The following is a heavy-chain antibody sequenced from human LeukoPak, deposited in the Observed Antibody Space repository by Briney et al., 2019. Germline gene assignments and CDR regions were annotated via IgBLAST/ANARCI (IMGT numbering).Heavy chain of an antibody. V-gene: IGHV3-7*01. CDR1: GFTFSSYW. CDR2: IKQDGSEK. Sequence: PGGSLRLSCAASGFTFSSYWMSWVRQAPGKGLEWVANIKQDGSEKYYVDSVKVRFTISRDNAKNSLYLQMNSLRAEDTAVYYCARDMATVTTSPSDYWGQGTLVTVSS. CDR3: ARDMATVTTSPSDY. J-gene: IGHJ4*02. D-gene: IGHD4-17*01.